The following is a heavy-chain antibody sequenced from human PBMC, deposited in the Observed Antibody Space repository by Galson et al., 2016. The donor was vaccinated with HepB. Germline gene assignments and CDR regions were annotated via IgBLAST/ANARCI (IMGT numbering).Heavy chain of an antibody. D-gene: IGHD3-10*01. J-gene: IGHJ6*02. CDR3: ARGPNYYGSRYYYHYSGMDV. V-gene: IGHV1-46*01. CDR1: GYTFTNYY. Sequence: SVKVSCKASGYTFTNYYIHWVRQAPGQGLEWLGIINPSGGRISYAQKFKGRATMTRDTSTSTFYMELSSLRPEDTAVYYCARGPNYYGSRYYYHYSGMDVWGQGTTVTVSS. CDR2: INPSGGRI.